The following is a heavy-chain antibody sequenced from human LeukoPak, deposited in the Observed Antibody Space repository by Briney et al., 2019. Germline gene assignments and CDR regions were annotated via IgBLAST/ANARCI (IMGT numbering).Heavy chain of an antibody. D-gene: IGHD5-18*01. CDR1: GGSISSGGYY. CDR2: IYYSGST. CDR3: AKDQSGYSYGKYFDY. Sequence: PSETLSLTCTVSGGSISSGGYYWSWIRQHPGKGLEWIGYIYYSGSTYYNPSLKSRVTISVDTSKNQFSLKLSSVTAADTAVYYCAKDQSGYSYGKYFDYWGQGTLVTVSS. V-gene: IGHV4-31*03. J-gene: IGHJ4*02.